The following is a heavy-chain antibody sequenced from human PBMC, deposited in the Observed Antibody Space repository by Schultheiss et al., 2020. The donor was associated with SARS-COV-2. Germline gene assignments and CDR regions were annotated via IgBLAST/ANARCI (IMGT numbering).Heavy chain of an antibody. CDR1: GFSLSTSGGG. V-gene: IGHV2-5*01. J-gene: IGHJ3*02. Sequence: SGPTLVKPTQTLTLTCTFSGFSLSTSGGGVGWIRQPPGKALEWLAIIYWNDDKRNSPSLKSRLTITKDTSESQVVLTMTNMDPVDTATYYCEHESQSLRALGGVSVGLENGAFDIWGEGTMVTVSS. CDR3: EHESQSLRALGGVSVGLENGAFDI. CDR2: IYWNDDK. D-gene: IGHD3-16*01.